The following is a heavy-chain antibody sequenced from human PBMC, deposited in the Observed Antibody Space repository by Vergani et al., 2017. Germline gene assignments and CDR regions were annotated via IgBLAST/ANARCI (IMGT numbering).Heavy chain of an antibody. V-gene: IGHV4-39*01. CDR2: IYYSGST. CDR1: GGSISSSSYY. Sequence: QLQLQELGPGLVKPSETLSLTCTVSGGSISSSSYYWGWIRQPPGKGLEWIGSIYYSGSTYYNPSLKSRVTISVDTSKNQFSLKLSSVTAAETAVYYCARQDYGDYVRDLVPFDYWGQGTLVTVSS. J-gene: IGHJ4*02. D-gene: IGHD4-17*01. CDR3: ARQDYGDYVRDLVPFDY.